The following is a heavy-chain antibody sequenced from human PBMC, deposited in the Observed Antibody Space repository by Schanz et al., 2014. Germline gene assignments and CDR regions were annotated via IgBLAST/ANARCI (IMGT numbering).Heavy chain of an antibody. Sequence: VQLVESGGGFVQPGGSLGLSCVVSGFTVSSDHMSWVRQAPGKGLEWVSDISSGSSYANYADSVKGRFTISRDNAKNSLYLQMNSLRAEDTAVYYCASGVHVSSLQKGLQFWGRGTLVIVSS. J-gene: IGHJ1*01. CDR3: ASGVHVSSLQKGLQF. V-gene: IGHV3-11*06. CDR1: GFTVSSDH. CDR2: ISSGSSYA. D-gene: IGHD3-10*01.